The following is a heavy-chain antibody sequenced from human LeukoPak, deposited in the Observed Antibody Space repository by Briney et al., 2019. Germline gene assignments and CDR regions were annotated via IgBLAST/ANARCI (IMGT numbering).Heavy chain of an antibody. J-gene: IGHJ6*03. CDR3: ARQGNITIFEYYYYYYMDV. CDR2: ILPIFGTA. D-gene: IGHD3-3*01. CDR1: GGTFSSYA. V-gene: IGHV1-69*13. Sequence: SVKVSCKASGGTFSSYAISWVRQAPGQGLEWMGGILPIFGTANYAQKFQGRVTITADESTSTAYMELSSLRSEDTAVYYCARQGNITIFEYYYYYYMDVWGKGTTVTVSS.